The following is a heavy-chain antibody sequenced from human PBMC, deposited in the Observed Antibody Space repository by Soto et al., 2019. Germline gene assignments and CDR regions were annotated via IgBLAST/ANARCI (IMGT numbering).Heavy chain of an antibody. CDR2: ITSNSSYI. CDR1: GFTFSTYS. V-gene: IGHV3-21*01. Sequence: RLSCAVSGFTFSTYSMNWVRQAPGQGLEWISTITSNSSYIYYADSVKGRFTISRDNVKNSLYLQMNSLRAEDTAVYYCASPPNRDYWGQGTLVT. CDR3: ASPPNRDY. J-gene: IGHJ4*02. D-gene: IGHD7-27*01.